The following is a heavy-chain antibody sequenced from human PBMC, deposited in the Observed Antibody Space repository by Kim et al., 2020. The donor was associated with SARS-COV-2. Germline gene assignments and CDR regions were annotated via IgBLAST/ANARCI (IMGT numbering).Heavy chain of an antibody. V-gene: IGHV3-23*01. Sequence: GGSLRLSCAASGFTFSTYAMSWVRQAPGKGLEWVSSTRDGGDSTSSADSVKGRFTISRDNSRNTLYLQMDGLRAEDTAIYYCAKDLTIARYFWEGFDYWGQGALVTVSS. J-gene: IGHJ4*02. D-gene: IGHD3-10*01. CDR1: GFTFSTYA. CDR3: AKDLTIARYFWEGFDY. CDR2: TRDGGDST.